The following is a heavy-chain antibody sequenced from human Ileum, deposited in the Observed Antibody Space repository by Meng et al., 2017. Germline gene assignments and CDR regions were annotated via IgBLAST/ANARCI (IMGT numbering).Heavy chain of an antibody. D-gene: IGHD3/OR15-3a*01. CDR3: ARDWDWVVWDY. Sequence: SCAASGFTFSTYSMHWVRQAPGKGLVWVSQIKPDGRTTAYADSVKGRLTISRDNAKSTLYLEMNSLRAEHAAVYYCARDWDWVVWDYWGQGTLVTVSS. CDR1: GFTFSTYS. CDR2: IKPDGRTT. V-gene: IGHV3-74*01. J-gene: IGHJ4*02.